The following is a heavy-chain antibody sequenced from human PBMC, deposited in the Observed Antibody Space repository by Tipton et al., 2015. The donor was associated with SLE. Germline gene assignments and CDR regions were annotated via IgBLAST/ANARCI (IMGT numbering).Heavy chain of an antibody. J-gene: IGHJ6*02. V-gene: IGHV3-7*01. D-gene: IGHD2/OR15-2a*01. Sequence: SLRLSYAASGFTFSSYWMSWVRQAPGKGLEWVANIKQDGSEKYYVDSVKGRFTISRDNAKNSLYLQMNSLRAEDTAVYYCARFLSYYYYYGMDVWGQGTTVTVSS. CDR1: GFTFSSYW. CDR3: ARFLSYYYYYGMDV. CDR2: IKQDGSEK.